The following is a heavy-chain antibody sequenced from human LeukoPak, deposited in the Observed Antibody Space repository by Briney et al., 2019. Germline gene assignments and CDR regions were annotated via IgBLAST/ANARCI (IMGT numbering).Heavy chain of an antibody. CDR3: ARAPDTMIVVVIGELHY. V-gene: IGHV3-9*01. Sequence: PGGSLRLSCAASGFTFANYAMHWVRQAPGKGLEWVSGISWDSSSIDYADSVKGRLTISRDNAKNSLYLQMNSLRAEDTAVYYCARAPDTMIVVVIGELHYWGQGTLVTVSS. D-gene: IGHD3-22*01. CDR2: ISWDSSSI. CDR1: GFTFANYA. J-gene: IGHJ4*02.